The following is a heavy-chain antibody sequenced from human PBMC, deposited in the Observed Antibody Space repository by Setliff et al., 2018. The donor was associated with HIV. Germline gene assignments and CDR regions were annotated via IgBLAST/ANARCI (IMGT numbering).Heavy chain of an antibody. D-gene: IGHD2-15*01. CDR1: GVSIDKNY. Sequence: PSETLSLTCTVSGVSIDKNYWSWVRRPPGKGLEWIGRVYMSGKTNYSPSLKSRVTMSADTSKNQVSLKLSSVTAADTAVYYCARLLVAGMLFDYWGQGTLVTVSS. CDR3: ARLLVAGMLFDY. J-gene: IGHJ4*02. CDR2: VYMSGKT. V-gene: IGHV4-4*07.